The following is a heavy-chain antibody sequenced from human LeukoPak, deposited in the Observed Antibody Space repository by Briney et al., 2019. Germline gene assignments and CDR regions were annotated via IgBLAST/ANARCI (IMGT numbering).Heavy chain of an antibody. D-gene: IGHD2-2*01. V-gene: IGHV3-21*01. Sequence: PGGSLRLSCAASGFTFSSYNMNWVRQAPGKGLEWVSSITSSSSYIYYADSVKGRFTISRDNAKNSLYLQMNSLRAEDTAVYYCARENCSSTSCSGAFDIWGQGTMVTVSS. CDR1: GFTFSSYN. CDR2: ITSSSSYI. CDR3: ARENCSSTSCSGAFDI. J-gene: IGHJ3*02.